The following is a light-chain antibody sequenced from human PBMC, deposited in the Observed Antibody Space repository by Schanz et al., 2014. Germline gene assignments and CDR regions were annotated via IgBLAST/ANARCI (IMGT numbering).Light chain of an antibody. CDR3: QQYNTYWT. J-gene: IGKJ1*01. Sequence: DIQMTQSPSSLSASLGDRVTISCRASQSINSWLAWYQQKPGKAPKLLIYDASSLESGVPSRFSGSGSVTEFTLTISGLQPDDFATYYCQQYNTYWTFGQGTKVEIK. V-gene: IGKV1-5*01. CDR1: QSINSW. CDR2: DAS.